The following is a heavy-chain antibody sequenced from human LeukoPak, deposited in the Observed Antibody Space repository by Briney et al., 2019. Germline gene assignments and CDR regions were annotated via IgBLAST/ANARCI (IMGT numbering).Heavy chain of an antibody. D-gene: IGHD2-2*01. Sequence: ASVKVSCKASGYTFISYGISWVRQAPRQGLEWMGWISAYNGNTNYAQKLQGRVTMTTDTSTSTAYMELRSLRSDDTAVYYCARVRGRVVVVPAAPSDYWGQGTLVTVSS. CDR1: GYTFISYG. J-gene: IGHJ4*02. CDR2: ISAYNGNT. CDR3: ARVRGRVVVVPAAPSDY. V-gene: IGHV1-18*01.